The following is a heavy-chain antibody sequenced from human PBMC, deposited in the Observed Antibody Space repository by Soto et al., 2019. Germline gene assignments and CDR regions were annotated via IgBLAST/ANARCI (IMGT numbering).Heavy chain of an antibody. CDR1: GFTFSSYG. J-gene: IGHJ4*02. D-gene: IGHD3-3*01. V-gene: IGHV3-30*03. CDR2: ISYDGSKK. CDR3: ARGLSVIQEWLMAAH. Sequence: QVQLVESGGGVVQPGRSLRLSCAVSGFTFSSYGMHWVRQAPGKGLEWVAVISYDGSKKYYADSVKGRFTISRDISQYSLCLQLDSLSAEDTAVYYCARGLSVIQEWLMAAHGGQVTKVAVSS.